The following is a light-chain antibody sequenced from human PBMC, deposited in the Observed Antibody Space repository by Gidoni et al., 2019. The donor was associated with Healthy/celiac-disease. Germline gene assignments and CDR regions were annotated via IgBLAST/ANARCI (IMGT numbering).Light chain of an antibody. J-gene: IGLJ2*01. CDR2: DNN. CDR3: GTWESSLSAVV. Sequence: QSVLTQPPSVSAAPGQKVTISCSGSSSNIGNNYVSWYQQLPGTAPKLLIYDNNKRPSGIPDRFSGSKSGTSATLGITGLQTGDEADYCGTWESSLSAVVFGGGTKLTVL. CDR1: SSNIGNNY. V-gene: IGLV1-51*01.